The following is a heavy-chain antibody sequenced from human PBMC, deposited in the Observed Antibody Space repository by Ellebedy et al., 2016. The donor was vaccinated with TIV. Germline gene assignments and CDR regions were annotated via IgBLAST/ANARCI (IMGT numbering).Heavy chain of an antibody. CDR1: GFSLSTSGEG. D-gene: IGHD3-10*01. CDR3: AHTITMVRGVITYHYYGMDV. V-gene: IGHV2-5*02. J-gene: IGHJ6*02. Sequence: SGPTLVKPTQTLTLTCTFSGFSLSTSGEGVGWIRQPPGKALEWLALIYWDDDKRYSPSLKSRLTITKDTSKNQVVLTMTNMDPVDTATYYCAHTITMVRGVITYHYYGMDVWGQGTTVTVSS. CDR2: IYWDDDK.